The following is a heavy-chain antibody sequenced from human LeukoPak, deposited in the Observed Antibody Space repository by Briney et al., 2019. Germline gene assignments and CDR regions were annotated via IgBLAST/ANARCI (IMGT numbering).Heavy chain of an antibody. D-gene: IGHD5-18*01. J-gene: IGHJ4*02. CDR3: AKVVQEYSYGYLNFDY. V-gene: IGHV3-23*01. CDR2: ISGSGGST. CDR1: GFTFSSYG. Sequence: GGSLRLSCAASGFTFSSYGMSWVRQAPGKGLEWVSAISGSGGSTYYADSVKGRFTISRDNSKNTLYLQMNSLRAEDTAVYYCAKVVQEYSYGYLNFDYWGQGTLVTVSS.